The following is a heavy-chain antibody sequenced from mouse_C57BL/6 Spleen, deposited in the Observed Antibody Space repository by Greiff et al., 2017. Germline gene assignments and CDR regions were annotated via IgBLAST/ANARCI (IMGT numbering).Heavy chain of an antibody. J-gene: IGHJ1*03. CDR3: ARWVVATESWYFDV. Sequence: QVQLQQPGAELVKPGASVKMSCKASGYTFTSYWITWVKQRPGQGLEWIGDIYPGSGSTNYNEKFKSKATLTVDTSSSTAYMQLSSLTSEDSAVYYGARWVVATESWYFDVWGTGTTVTVSS. V-gene: IGHV1-55*01. CDR1: GYTFTSYW. D-gene: IGHD1-1*01. CDR2: IYPGSGST.